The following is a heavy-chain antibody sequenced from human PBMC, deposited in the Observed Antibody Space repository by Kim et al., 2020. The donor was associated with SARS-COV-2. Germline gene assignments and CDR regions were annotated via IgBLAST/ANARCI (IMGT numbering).Heavy chain of an antibody. D-gene: IGHD3-22*01. CDR2: IRSKAYGGTT. CDR1: GFTFGDYA. CDR3: TWYYYDSSHGMDV. J-gene: IGHJ6*02. V-gene: IGHV3-49*03. Sequence: GGSLRLSCTASGFTFGDYAMSWFRQAPGKGLEWVGFIRSKAYGGTTEYAASVKGRFTISRDDSKSIAYLQMNSLKTEDTAVYYCTWYYYDSSHGMDVWGQGTTVTVSS.